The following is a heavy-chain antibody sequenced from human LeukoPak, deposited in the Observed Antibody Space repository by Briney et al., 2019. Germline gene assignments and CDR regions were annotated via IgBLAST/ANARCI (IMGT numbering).Heavy chain of an antibody. V-gene: IGHV1-18*01. CDR3: ARRYYYVSSGYYYYPYFDY. J-gene: IGHJ4*02. CDR1: GYTFTSYG. CDR2: ISAYNGNT. Sequence: ASVKVSCKASGYTFTSYGISWVRQAPGQGLEWMGWISAYNGNTNYAQKLQGRVTMTTDTSTSTAYMELRSLRSDDTAVYYCARRYYYVSSGYYYYPYFDYWGQGTLVTVSS. D-gene: IGHD3-22*01.